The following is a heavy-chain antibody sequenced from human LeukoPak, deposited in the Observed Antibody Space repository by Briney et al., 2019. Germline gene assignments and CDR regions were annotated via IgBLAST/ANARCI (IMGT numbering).Heavy chain of an antibody. CDR2: INPNSGGT. CDR3: AREGVKAVAGIPY. J-gene: IGHJ4*02. V-gene: IGHV1-2*02. Sequence: ASVKVSCKASGYTFTGYYMHWVRQAPGQGLEWMGWINPNSGGTNYAQKFQGRVTMTRDTSIGTAYMELSRLRSDDTAVYYCAREGVKAVAGIPYWGQGTLVTVSS. CDR1: GYTFTGYY. D-gene: IGHD6-19*01.